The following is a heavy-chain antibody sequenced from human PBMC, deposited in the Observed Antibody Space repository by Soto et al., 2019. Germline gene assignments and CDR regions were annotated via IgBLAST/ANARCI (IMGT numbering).Heavy chain of an antibody. D-gene: IGHD3-9*01. J-gene: IGHJ2*01. CDR1: GGSFSGYY. CDR3: ARESHNILTPPPSVWYFEP. V-gene: IGHV4-34*01. Sequence: HVQLQQWGAGPWRPLETLSLTCGVYGGSFSGYYGAWIRHCPGKGLEWIREINDRGSINYNPSLTTRPTRSHDTSKTHSPLNLRSAPAADTAVYYCARESHNILTPPPSVWYFEPSGRGTLLTVSS. CDR2: INDRGSI.